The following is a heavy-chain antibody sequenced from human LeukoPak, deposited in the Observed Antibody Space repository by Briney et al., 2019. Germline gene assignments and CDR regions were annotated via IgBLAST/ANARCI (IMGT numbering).Heavy chain of an antibody. D-gene: IGHD1-7*01. J-gene: IGHJ4*02. CDR2: IYSGGST. Sequence: GGSLRLSCAASGFTFSSYAMSWVRQAPGKGLEWVSVIYSGGSTYYADSVKGRFTISRDNSKNTLYLQMNSLRAEDTAVYYCARVHWNYPLYYFDYWGQGTLVTVSS. CDR3: ARVHWNYPLYYFDY. V-gene: IGHV3-53*01. CDR1: GFTFSSYA.